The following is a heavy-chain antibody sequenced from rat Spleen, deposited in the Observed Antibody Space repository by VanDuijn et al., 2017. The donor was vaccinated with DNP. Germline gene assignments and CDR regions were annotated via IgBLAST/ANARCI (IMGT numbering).Heavy chain of an antibody. CDR2: ISYDGGST. V-gene: IGHV5-20*01. D-gene: IGHD1-7*01. CDR3: TTMGMEKGYYYVMDA. CDR1: GFTFSNYG. J-gene: IGHJ4*01. Sequence: EVQLVESGGGLVQPGRSMKLSCAASGFTFSNYGMAWVRQAPKKGLEWVAYISYDGGSTYYRDSVKGRFTISRDNAKSTLYLQMDSLRSEDTATYYGTTMGMEKGYYYVMDAWGQGASVTVSS.